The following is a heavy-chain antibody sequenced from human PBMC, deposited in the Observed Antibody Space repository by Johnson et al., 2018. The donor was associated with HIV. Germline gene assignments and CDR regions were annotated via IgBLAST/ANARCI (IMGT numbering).Heavy chain of an antibody. CDR3: AKGKQLSQDAFDI. CDR2: ISGSGANT. D-gene: IGHD6-13*01. Sequence: VLLLESGGGLVQPGGSLRLSCAVSGFTFNSYAMSWVRQAPGKGLEWVSAISGSGANTYYADSVKGRFTISRDNSKNTLYVQMNRLRAEDTAVYYCAKGKQLSQDAFDIWGQGTMVTVSS. V-gene: IGHV3-23*01. CDR1: GFTFNSYA. J-gene: IGHJ3*02.